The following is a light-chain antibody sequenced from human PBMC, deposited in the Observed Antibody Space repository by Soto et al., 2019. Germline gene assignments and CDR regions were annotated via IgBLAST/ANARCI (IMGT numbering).Light chain of an antibody. J-gene: IGKJ2*01. CDR1: QDINNY. CDR2: DAS. Sequence: DIQMTQSPSSLSASVGDRVTITCQASQDINNYLNWYQQKPGKAPKLLIYDASNLETGVPSRFNGSGSGTDFTFTISSLQPEDVATYYCQQYDNLPMYTFGQGTKLEIK. CDR3: QQYDNLPMYT. V-gene: IGKV1-33*01.